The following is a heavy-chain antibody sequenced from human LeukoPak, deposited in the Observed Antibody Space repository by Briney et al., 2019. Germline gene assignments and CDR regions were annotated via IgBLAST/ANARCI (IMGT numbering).Heavy chain of an antibody. V-gene: IGHV3-9*01. Sequence: GGSLRLSCAASGFTFDDYAMHWVRQAPGKGLEWVSGISWNSGSIGYADSVKGRFTISRDNSKNTLYLQMNSLRAEDTAVYYCAKGPAGTADDAFDIWGQGTMVTVSS. CDR2: ISWNSGSI. CDR1: GFTFDDYA. D-gene: IGHD1-1*01. J-gene: IGHJ3*02. CDR3: AKGPAGTADDAFDI.